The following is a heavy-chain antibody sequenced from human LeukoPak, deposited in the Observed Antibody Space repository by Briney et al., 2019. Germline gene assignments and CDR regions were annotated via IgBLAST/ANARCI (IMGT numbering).Heavy chain of an antibody. V-gene: IGHV4-4*02. J-gene: IGHJ6*04. Sequence: SGTLSLTCAVSGGSISSSNWWCWVRQPPGKGLEWIGEIYHSGSTNYNPSLKSRVTISVDKSKSQFSLKLSSVTAADTAVYYCARGSNRVLRYFDWSLAGMDVWGKGTTVTVSS. CDR2: IYHSGST. CDR1: GGSISSSNW. CDR3: ARGSNRVLRYFDWSLAGMDV. D-gene: IGHD3-9*01.